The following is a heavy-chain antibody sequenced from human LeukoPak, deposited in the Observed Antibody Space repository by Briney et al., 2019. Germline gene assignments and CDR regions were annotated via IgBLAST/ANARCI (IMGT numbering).Heavy chain of an antibody. CDR1: GGSISSYY. V-gene: IGHV4-59*01. CDR3: ARDEGADYYDSSGYHWFDP. D-gene: IGHD3-22*01. Sequence: SETLSLTCTVSGGSISSYYWSWIRQPPGKGLEWIGYIYYSGSTNYNPSLKSRVTISVDTSKNQFSLKLSSVTAADTAVYYCARDEGADYYDSSGYHWFDPWGQGTLVTVSS. J-gene: IGHJ5*02. CDR2: IYYSGST.